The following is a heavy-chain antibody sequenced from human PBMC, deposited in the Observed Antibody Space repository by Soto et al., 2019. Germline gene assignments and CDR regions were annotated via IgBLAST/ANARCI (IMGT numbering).Heavy chain of an antibody. CDR3: ARRRGYSGYANRDLIDY. J-gene: IGHJ4*02. CDR2: INHSGST. D-gene: IGHD5-12*01. V-gene: IGHV4-34*01. Sequence: QVQLQQWGAGLLKPSETLSLTCAVYGGSFSGYYWSWIRQPPGKGLEWIGEINHSGSTNYNPSLKSRVTISVDTSKNQFSLKLSSVTAADTAVYYCARRRGYSGYANRDLIDYWGQGTLVTVSS. CDR1: GGSFSGYY.